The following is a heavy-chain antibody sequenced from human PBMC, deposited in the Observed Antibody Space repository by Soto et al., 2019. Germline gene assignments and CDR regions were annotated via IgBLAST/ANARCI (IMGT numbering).Heavy chain of an antibody. J-gene: IGHJ5*02. V-gene: IGHV4-4*07. CDR2: IYTSGST. CDR3: ARDIPPYYYDSSGYYYPGHRWFDP. CDR1: GGSISSYY. Sequence: KPSETLSLTCTVSGGSISSYYWSWIRQPAGKGLEWIGRIYTSGSTNYNPSLKSRVTMSVDTSKNQFSLKLSSVTAADTAVYYCARDIPPYYYDSSGYYYPGHRWFDPWGQGTLVTVSS. D-gene: IGHD3-22*01.